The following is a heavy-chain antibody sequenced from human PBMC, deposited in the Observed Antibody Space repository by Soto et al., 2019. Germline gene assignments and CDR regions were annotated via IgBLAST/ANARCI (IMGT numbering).Heavy chain of an antibody. D-gene: IGHD4-17*01. CDR3: ARRFPYDYGDYEAFDI. J-gene: IGHJ3*02. CDR1: GGSIRSSSNY. CDR2: IYYSGST. V-gene: IGHV4-39*01. Sequence: SETLSLTCTVSGGSIRSSSNYWGWICQPPGKGLEWIGSIYYSGSTYYNPSLKGRVTISVDTSKNQFSLKLSSVTAADTAVYYCARRFPYDYGDYEAFDIWGQGTMVTVSS.